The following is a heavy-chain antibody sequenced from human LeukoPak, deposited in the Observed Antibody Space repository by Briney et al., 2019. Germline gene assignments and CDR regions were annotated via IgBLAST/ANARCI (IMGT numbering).Heavy chain of an antibody. CDR1: GFTFSSYG. Sequence: QTGGSLRLSCAASGFTFSSYGMHWVRQAPGKGLEWVAFIRYDGSNKYYTDSVKGRFTISRDNSKNTLYLQMNSLRAEDTAVYYCAKDGVVVVPAAILEPYFQHWGQGTLVTVSS. V-gene: IGHV3-30*02. CDR2: IRYDGSNK. J-gene: IGHJ1*01. CDR3: AKDGVVVVPAAILEPYFQH. D-gene: IGHD2-2*02.